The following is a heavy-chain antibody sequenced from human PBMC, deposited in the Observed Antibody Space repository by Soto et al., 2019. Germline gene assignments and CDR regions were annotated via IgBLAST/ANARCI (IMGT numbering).Heavy chain of an antibody. Sequence: GGSLRLSCSASGFTFSSYAMHWVRQAPGKGLEWVSSISSSSSYIYYADSVKGRFTISRDNAKNSLYLQMNSLRAEDTAVYYCARDTHLWFGELRYYYYYGMDVWGQGTTVTVSS. CDR2: ISSSSSYI. D-gene: IGHD3-10*01. CDR1: GFTFSSYA. V-gene: IGHV3-21*01. CDR3: ARDTHLWFGELRYYYYYGMDV. J-gene: IGHJ6*02.